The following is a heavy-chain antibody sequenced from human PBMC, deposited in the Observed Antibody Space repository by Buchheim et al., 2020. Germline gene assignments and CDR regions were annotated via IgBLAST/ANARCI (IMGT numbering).Heavy chain of an antibody. CDR2: IAPNSGDT. J-gene: IGHJ4*02. V-gene: IGHV1-2*02. D-gene: IGHD3-16*01. CDR3: TRGPSHGGFDF. Sequence: QVQPVQSGAEVKKPGASVKVSCKPSGYTFNDYYMHWVRRAPGQGFEWMGWIAPNSGDTNYVQNFQGRVTMTSDTSITTGSMELSMLTSDDTAVYYCTRGPSHGGFDFWGQGTL. CDR1: GYTFNDYY.